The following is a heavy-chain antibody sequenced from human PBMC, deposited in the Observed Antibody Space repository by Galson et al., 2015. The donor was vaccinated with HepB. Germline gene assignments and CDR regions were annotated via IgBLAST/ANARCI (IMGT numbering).Heavy chain of an antibody. Sequence: VKVSCKASGYTFTDHAINWVRQAPGQGLEWMGWINTNTGNTRFAQDFTGRFVFSLDTSVSTAYLQISGLKADDTALYYCVRGGSNFDVWGQGTLVTVSS. CDR2: INTNTGNT. V-gene: IGHV7-4-1*02. CDR3: VRGGSNFDV. CDR1: GYTFTDHA. D-gene: IGHD3-10*01. J-gene: IGHJ4*02.